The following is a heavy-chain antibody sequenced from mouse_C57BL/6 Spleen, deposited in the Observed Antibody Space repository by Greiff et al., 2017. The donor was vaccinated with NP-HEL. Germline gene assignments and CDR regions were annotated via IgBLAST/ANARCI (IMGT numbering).Heavy chain of an antibody. V-gene: IGHV5-17*01. CDR1: GFTFSDYG. J-gene: IGHJ2*01. CDR2: ISSGSSTI. CDR3: ARGGNGRNYFDY. Sequence: EVMLVESGGGLVKPGGSLKLSCAASGFTFSDYGMHWVRQAPEKGLEWVAYISSGSSTIYYADTVKGRFTISRDNAKNTLFLQMTSLRSEDTAMYYCARGGNGRNYFDYWGQGTTLTVSS.